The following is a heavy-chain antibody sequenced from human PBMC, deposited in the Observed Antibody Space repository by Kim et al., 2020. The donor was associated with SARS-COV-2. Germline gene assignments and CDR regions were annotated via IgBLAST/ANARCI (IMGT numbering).Heavy chain of an antibody. Sequence: GGSLRLSCAASGFTFSSYGMHWVRQAPGKGLEWVAVISYDGSNKYYADSVKGRFTISRDNSKNTLYLQMNSLRAEDTAVYYCAKDLKRRIVGANGYWGQGTLVTVSS. V-gene: IGHV3-30*18. D-gene: IGHD1-26*01. CDR3: AKDLKRRIVGANGY. CDR2: ISYDGSNK. CDR1: GFTFSSYG. J-gene: IGHJ4*02.